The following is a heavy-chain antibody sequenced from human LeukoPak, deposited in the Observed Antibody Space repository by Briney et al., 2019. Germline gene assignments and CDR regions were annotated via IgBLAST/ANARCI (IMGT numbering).Heavy chain of an antibody. CDR2: INPSDGTT. Sequence: GASVTVSCKASGYTFTSYYMNWVRQAPGQGLEWMGKINPSDGTTDFAQNFQGRVTMTRDTSTSTVYMELSSLRSEDTAVYYCVRGWWGTDYGWTNWFDPWGQGTLVTVSS. V-gene: IGHV1-46*01. J-gene: IGHJ5*02. CDR3: VRGWWGTDYGWTNWFDP. D-gene: IGHD4-17*01. CDR1: GYTFTSYY.